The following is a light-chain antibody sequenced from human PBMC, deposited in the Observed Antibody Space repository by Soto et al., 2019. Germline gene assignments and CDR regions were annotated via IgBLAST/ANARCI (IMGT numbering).Light chain of an antibody. J-gene: IGKJ1*01. V-gene: IGKV1-5*01. Sequence: DIQMTQSPSTLSASVGDRVAITCLSSQDIVNLLAWYQHKPGKAPQLLIFDASTLQSGVPSRFIGSASGTLFTLTINNLQPDDLAPYFCQQYNSSPGTFGQGTKV. CDR2: DAS. CDR1: QDIVNL. CDR3: QQYNSSPGT.